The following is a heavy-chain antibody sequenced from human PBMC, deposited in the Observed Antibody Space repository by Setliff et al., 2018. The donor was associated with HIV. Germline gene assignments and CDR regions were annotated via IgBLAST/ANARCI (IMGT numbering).Heavy chain of an antibody. D-gene: IGHD3-3*01. Sequence: GASVKVSCKASGYTFNNYFLHWVRQAPGQGLEWMGRFHPYSGHTNYAQNFQGRVTMTMDASITTVYMELSRLTSDDTAVYYRAADNYNCNSFDSWGQGSLVTVSS. CDR3: AADNYNCNSFDS. J-gene: IGHJ4*02. V-gene: IGHV1-2*06. CDR2: FHPYSGHT. CDR1: GYTFNNYF.